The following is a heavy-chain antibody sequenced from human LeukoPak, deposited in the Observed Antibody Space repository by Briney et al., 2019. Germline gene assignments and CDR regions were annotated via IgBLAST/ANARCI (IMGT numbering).Heavy chain of an antibody. CDR1: GYTFTGYY. CDR2: INPNSGGT. V-gene: IGHV1-2*02. J-gene: IGHJ4*02. CDR3: ARSYYDSSGYYNY. Sequence: ASVKVSCKASGYTFTGYYMHWVRQAPGQGLEWMGWINPNSGGTNYAQKFQGRVTMTRDTSISTAYVELSRLRSDDTAVYYCARSYYDSSGYYNYWGQGTLVTVSS. D-gene: IGHD3-22*01.